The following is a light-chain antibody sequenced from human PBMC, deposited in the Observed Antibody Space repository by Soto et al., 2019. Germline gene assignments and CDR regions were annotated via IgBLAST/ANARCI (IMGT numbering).Light chain of an antibody. Sequence: DIQLTQSPSFLSASVGDRVTITCRASQGISSLLAWYQQKPGKAPKLLIYAASTLQSGVPSRFSGSGSGTEFTLTISSLQPEDFAIYYCQQFKSYPVTFGQGTRLEIK. J-gene: IGKJ5*01. CDR3: QQFKSYPVT. V-gene: IGKV1-9*01. CDR2: AAS. CDR1: QGISSL.